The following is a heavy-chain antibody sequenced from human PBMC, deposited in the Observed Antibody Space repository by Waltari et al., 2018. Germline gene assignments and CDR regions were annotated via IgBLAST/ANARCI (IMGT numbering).Heavy chain of an antibody. D-gene: IGHD3-22*01. J-gene: IGHJ5*02. V-gene: IGHV4-30-4*08. CDR3: AREPIYYYDSSGLGRWFDP. Sequence: QVQLQESGPGLVKPSQTLSLTCPVSGGSISSGDYSWSWIRQPPGKGLEWIGYIYYSGSTYYNPSLKSRVTISVDTSKNQFSLKLSSVTAADTAVYYCAREPIYYYDSSGLGRWFDPWGQGTLVTVSS. CDR2: IYYSGST. CDR1: GGSISSGDYS.